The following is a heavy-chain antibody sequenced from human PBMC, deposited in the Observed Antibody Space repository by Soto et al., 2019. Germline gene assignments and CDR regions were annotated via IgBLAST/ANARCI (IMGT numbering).Heavy chain of an antibody. V-gene: IGHV4-59*01. D-gene: IGHD3-10*01. J-gene: IGHJ4*02. CDR3: ATQTANFYGSGSYYLPFDY. Sequence: PQTLCHTYTGSVGTISSYNSTLRRQPPVKGLEWIGNIYYSGSTTYNPSLKSRVTISVDTSKNQFSLRLSSVTAADTAVYYCATQTANFYGSGSYYLPFDYWGQGTLVTVS. CDR1: VGTISSYN. CDR2: IYYSGST.